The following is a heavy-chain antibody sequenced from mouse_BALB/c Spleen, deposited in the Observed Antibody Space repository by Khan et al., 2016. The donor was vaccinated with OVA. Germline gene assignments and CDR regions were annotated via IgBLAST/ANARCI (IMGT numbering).Heavy chain of an antibody. CDR3: ARLAYYYDSDVFAY. CDR2: ISTGGSYT. J-gene: IGHJ3*01. Sequence: EVQLQESGGDLVKPGGSLKLSCAASGFTFSTYGMSWVRQTPDKRLEWVATISTGGSYTYYPDSVKGRFTISRDNAKNTLYLQMSSLKSEDTAMFYCARLAYYYDSDVFAYWGQGTLVTVSA. V-gene: IGHV5-6*01. CDR1: GFTFSTYG. D-gene: IGHD1-1*01.